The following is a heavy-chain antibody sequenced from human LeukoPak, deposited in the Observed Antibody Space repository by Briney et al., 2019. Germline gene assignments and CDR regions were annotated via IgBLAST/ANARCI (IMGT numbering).Heavy chain of an antibody. V-gene: IGHV3-30*03. J-gene: IGHJ4*02. CDR2: ISYDGSYT. CDR3: ATLYGDSRDY. CDR1: GFTFSSYG. Sequence: GGSLRLSCAASGFTFSSYGMHWVRQAPGKRLAWVAVISYDGSYTNYADSVKGRFTISRDNYKRTLYLQMDSLRPEDTAVYYCATLYGDSRDYWGQGSLVTVSS. D-gene: IGHD4-17*01.